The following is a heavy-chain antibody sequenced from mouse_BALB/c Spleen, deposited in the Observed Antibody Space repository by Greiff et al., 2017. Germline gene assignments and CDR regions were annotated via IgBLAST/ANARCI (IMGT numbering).Heavy chain of an antibody. CDR1: GFTFSSYA. CDR3: ARHGNYFDY. D-gene: IGHD1-1*02. J-gene: IGHJ2*01. Sequence: EVQVVESGGGLVKPGGSLKLSCAASGFTFSSYAMSWVRQTPEKRLEWVATISSGGSYTYYPDSVKGRFTISRDNAKNTLYLQMSSLRSEDTAMYCCARHGNYFDYWGQGTTLTVSS. V-gene: IGHV5-9-3*01. CDR2: ISSGGSYT.